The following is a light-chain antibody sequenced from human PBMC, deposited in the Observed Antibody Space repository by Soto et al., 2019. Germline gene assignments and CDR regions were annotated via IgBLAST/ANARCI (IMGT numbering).Light chain of an antibody. CDR3: QQYHNWPPYT. J-gene: IGKJ2*01. CDR1: QSVSTN. Sequence: IVMTQSPATLSVSPGERATLSCRASQSVSTNLAWYQQKPGQAPRLLIYGASTRATGVPARFSGSGSGTELTLTISSLQSEDFAVYYCQQYHNWPPYTFGQGTKVDIK. V-gene: IGKV3-15*01. CDR2: GAS.